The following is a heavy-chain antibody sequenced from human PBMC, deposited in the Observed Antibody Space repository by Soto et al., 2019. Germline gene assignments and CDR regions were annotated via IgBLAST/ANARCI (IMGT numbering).Heavy chain of an antibody. CDR3: ARYRREARTTVVTPHDY. V-gene: IGHV3-21*01. CDR2: ISSSSSYI. CDR1: GFTFSSYS. J-gene: IGHJ4*02. D-gene: IGHD4-17*01. Sequence: EVQLVESGGGLVKPGGSLRLSCAASGFTFSSYSMNWVRQAPGKGLEWVSSISSSSSYIYYADSVKGRFTISRDNAKNSLYLQMNSLRAEDTAVYYCARYRREARTTVVTPHDYWGQGTLVTVSS.